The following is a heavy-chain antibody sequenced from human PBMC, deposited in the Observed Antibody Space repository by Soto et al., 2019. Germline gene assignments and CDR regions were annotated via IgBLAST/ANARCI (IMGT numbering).Heavy chain of an antibody. Sequence: EVQLVESGGGLVKPGGSLRLSCAASGFTFSNAWMSWVRQAPGKGLEWVGRIKSKTDGGTTDYAAPVKGRFTISRDDSKNTLYLQMNSLKTEDTAVYYCTALYSSSWYYYYGMDVWGQGTTVTVSS. D-gene: IGHD6-6*01. CDR2: IKSKTDGGTT. CDR1: GFTFSNAW. V-gene: IGHV3-15*01. J-gene: IGHJ6*02. CDR3: TALYSSSWYYYYGMDV.